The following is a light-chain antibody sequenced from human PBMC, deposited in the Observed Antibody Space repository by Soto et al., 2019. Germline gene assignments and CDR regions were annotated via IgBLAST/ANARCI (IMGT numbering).Light chain of an antibody. CDR1: QSISSW. J-gene: IGKJ1*01. CDR3: QPYTSYWT. CDR2: KAS. V-gene: IGKV1-5*03. Sequence: DIQMTQSPSTLSASVGDRVTITCRASQSISSWLAWYQQKPGKAPKLLIYKASNLESGVPSRFSGSGSGTEFTLTISSLQPDDFATYYCQPYTSYWTFGQGTKVEIK.